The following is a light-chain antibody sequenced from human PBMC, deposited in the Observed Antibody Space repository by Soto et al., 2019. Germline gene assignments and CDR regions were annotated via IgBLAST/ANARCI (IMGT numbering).Light chain of an antibody. CDR1: SSNIGSNC. V-gene: IGLV1-47*01. CDR2: RNN. J-gene: IGLJ2*01. Sequence: QSVLTQPPSASGTPGQRVTISCSGSSSNIGSNCVFWYQHLPGTAPKLLIYRNNQRPSGVPDRFSGSKSGTSASLAISGLRSEDETDYYWAAWDDSLSGVVFGGGPKVTVL. CDR3: AAWDDSLSGVV.